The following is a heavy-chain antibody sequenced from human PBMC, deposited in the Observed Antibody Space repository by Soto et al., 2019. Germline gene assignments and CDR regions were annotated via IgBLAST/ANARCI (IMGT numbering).Heavy chain of an antibody. Sequence: PGESLKISCKRSGYIFANDWIAWARQMPGKGMEWMGIIFPGDSDTRYSPSCQGQVTISADKPINTAYLQWSSLKASDTAVYHCARRVAAHPYLAVWGQGAPVTLSS. CDR2: IFPGDSDT. V-gene: IGHV5-51*01. D-gene: IGHD6-6*01. CDR1: GYIFANDW. J-gene: IGHJ4*02. CDR3: ARRVAAHPYLAV.